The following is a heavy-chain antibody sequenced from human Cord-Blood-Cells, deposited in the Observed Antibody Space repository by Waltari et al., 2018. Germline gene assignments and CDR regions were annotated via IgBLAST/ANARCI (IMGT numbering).Heavy chain of an antibody. CDR2: IYPGDSDT. CDR1: GYSFTSYW. CDR3: ARKSSIAVAGTDFDY. Sequence: EVQLVQSGAEVKKPGESLKISCKGSGYSFTSYWNGWVGQMPGKGLEWMGIIYPGDSDTRYSPSFQGQVTISADKSISTAYLQWSSLKASDTAMYYCARKSSIAVAGTDFDYWGQGTLVTVSS. D-gene: IGHD6-19*01. J-gene: IGHJ4*02. V-gene: IGHV5-51*01.